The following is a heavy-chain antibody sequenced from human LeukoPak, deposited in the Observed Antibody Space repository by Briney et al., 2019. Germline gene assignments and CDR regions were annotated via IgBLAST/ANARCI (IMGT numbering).Heavy chain of an antibody. J-gene: IGHJ4*02. V-gene: IGHV3-11*04. CDR1: GFTVSSNY. D-gene: IGHD5-18*01. CDR3: AREMGGYSYVFDY. CDR2: ISSSGSTI. Sequence: GGSLRLSCAASGFTVSSNYMSWVRQAPGKGLEWVSYISSSGSTIYYADSVKGRFTISRDNAKNSLYLQMNSLRAEDTAVYYCAREMGGYSYVFDYWGQGTLVTVSS.